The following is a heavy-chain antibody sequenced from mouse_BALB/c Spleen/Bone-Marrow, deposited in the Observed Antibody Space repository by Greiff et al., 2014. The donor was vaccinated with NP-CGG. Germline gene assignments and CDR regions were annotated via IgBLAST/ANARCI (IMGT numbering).Heavy chain of an antibody. CDR2: INPSSGYT. Sequence: VQLQQSAAELARPGASVKMSCKTSGYTFTYYTMHWVKQRPGQGLEWIGYINPSSGYTDYNQKFKDKTTSTTDKSSSTAYLQLSSLTSEDSAVYYCVRENYDYDGDAMDYWGQGTSVTVSS. CDR1: GYTFTYYT. D-gene: IGHD2-4*01. V-gene: IGHV1-4*02. J-gene: IGHJ4*01. CDR3: VRENYDYDGDAMDY.